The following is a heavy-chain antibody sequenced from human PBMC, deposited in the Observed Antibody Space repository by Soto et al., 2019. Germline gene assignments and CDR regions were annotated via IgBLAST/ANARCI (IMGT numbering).Heavy chain of an antibody. V-gene: IGHV4-59*01. J-gene: IGHJ4*02. CDR1: GGSIRSYY. D-gene: IGHD3-22*01. CDR2: ISYTGNT. CDR3: AQTNYYDSSPSFGN. Sequence: SETLSLTCTVSGGSIRSYYWSWIRQPPGKGLEWIGDISYTGNTNYNPSLTTRVAISVDTSKNQFSLNLNSVTAADTAVYFCAQTNYYDSSPSFGNWGQGTLVTVSS.